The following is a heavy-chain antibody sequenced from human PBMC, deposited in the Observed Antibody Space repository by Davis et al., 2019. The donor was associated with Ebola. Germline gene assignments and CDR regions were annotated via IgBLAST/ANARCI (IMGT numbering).Heavy chain of an antibody. CDR1: GFTFSSFG. Sequence: GESLKISCAASGFTFSSFGMHWVRQAPGKGLEWVAVISYDGGNKYYADSVKGRFTISRDNSKNTLYLQMNSLRAEDTAMYYCAKGGVTLDYWGQGTLVTVSS. J-gene: IGHJ4*02. V-gene: IGHV3-30*18. CDR2: ISYDGGNK. CDR3: AKGGVTLDY. D-gene: IGHD2-21*02.